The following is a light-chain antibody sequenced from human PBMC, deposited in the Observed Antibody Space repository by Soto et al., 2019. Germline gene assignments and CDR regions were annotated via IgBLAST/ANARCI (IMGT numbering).Light chain of an antibody. V-gene: IGKV1-39*01. CDR3: QQSNSNPT. CDR1: QFLTNY. CDR2: AAS. Sequence: DVQMTQSPSSLSASVGDRVTITCRASQFLTNYLNWYQQTHGKDPKLLISAASRLQSGVPLRFSGSGSGTEFTLTISSLQPENFATYYCQQSNSNPTFGQGTKVAMK. J-gene: IGKJ1*01.